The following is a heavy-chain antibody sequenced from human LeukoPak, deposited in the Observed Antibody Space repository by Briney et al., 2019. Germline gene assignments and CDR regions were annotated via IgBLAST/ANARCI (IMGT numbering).Heavy chain of an antibody. CDR2: ISAYNGNT. CDR1: GYTFTSYG. J-gene: IGHJ4*02. V-gene: IGHV1-18*01. CDR3: ARDLGRYCTNGVRYTQGVYYFDY. D-gene: IGHD2-8*01. Sequence: GASVKVSCKASGYTFTSYGISWVRQAPGQGLEWMGWISAYNGNTNYAQKLQGRVTMTTDTSTSTAYMELRSLRSDDTAVYYCARDLGRYCTNGVRYTQGVYYFDYWGQGTLVTVSS.